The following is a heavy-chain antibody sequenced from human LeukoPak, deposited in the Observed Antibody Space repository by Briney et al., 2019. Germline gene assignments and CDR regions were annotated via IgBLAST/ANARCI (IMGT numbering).Heavy chain of an antibody. CDR2: INHSGST. J-gene: IGHJ6*03. V-gene: IGHV4-34*01. Sequence: SETLSLTCAVYGGSFSGYYWSWLRQPPGKGLEWIGEINHSGSTNYNPSLKSRVTMSVDTSKNQFSLKLSSVTAADTAVYYCARTGGSFYFYYYMDVWGKGTTVTVSS. CDR3: ARTGGSFYFYYYMDV. D-gene: IGHD1-26*01. CDR1: GGSFSGYY.